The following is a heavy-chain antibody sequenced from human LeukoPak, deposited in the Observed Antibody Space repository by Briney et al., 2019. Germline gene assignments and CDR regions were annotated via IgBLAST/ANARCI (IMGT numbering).Heavy chain of an antibody. CDR3: ASRGVKVPYFDY. CDR1: GGSISSGSYY. J-gene: IGHJ4*02. CDR2: IYTSGST. D-gene: IGHD3-10*01. Sequence: PSETLSLTCTVSGGSISSGSYYWSWIRQPAGKGLEWIGRIYTSGSTNYNPSLKSRVTISVDTSKNQFSLKLSSVTAADTAVYYCASRGVKVPYFDYWRQGTLVTVSS. V-gene: IGHV4-61*02.